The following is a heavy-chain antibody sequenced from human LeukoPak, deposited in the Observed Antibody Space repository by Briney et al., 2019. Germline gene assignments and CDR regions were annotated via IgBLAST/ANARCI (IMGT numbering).Heavy chain of an antibody. J-gene: IGHJ4*02. CDR3: AKAREENQHGSGSYYTDYYFDY. V-gene: IGHV3-23*01. CDR2: ISDNGAST. Sequence: GGSLRLSCVVSGFTFDTYAMSWVRQAPGKGLEWVSTISDNGASTYYAYSVKGRFTISRDKSENTLYLQMRSLRAEDTAVYYCAKAREENQHGSGSYYTDYYFDYWGQGTLLTVSS. D-gene: IGHD3-10*01. CDR1: GFTFDTYA.